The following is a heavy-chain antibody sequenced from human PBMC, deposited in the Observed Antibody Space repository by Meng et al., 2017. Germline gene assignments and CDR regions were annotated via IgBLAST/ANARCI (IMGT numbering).Heavy chain of an antibody. D-gene: IGHD3-22*01. CDR1: GYSISSGYY. CDR2: IYHSGST. CDR3: ARDLEYYDSSPPTVFDY. J-gene: IGHJ4*02. V-gene: IGHV4-38-2*02. Sequence: SQTLSLTCVVSGYSISSGYYWGWIRQPPGKGLEWIGSIYHSGSTYYNPSLKSRVTVSVDTSKNQFSLKLSSVTAADTAVYYCARDLEYYDSSPPTVFDYWGQGTLVTVSS.